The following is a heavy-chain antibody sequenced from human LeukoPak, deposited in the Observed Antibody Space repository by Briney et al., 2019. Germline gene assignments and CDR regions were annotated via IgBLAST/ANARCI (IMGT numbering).Heavy chain of an antibody. V-gene: IGHV1-18*01. CDR3: ARAKTHYYDSSGYYYYYYGMDV. Sequence: GASVKVSCKASGYTFTSYGISWVRQAPGQGLEWMGRISAYNGNTNYAQKLQGRVTMTTDTSTSTAYMELRSLRSDDTAVYYCARAKTHYYDSSGYYYYYYGMDVWGQGTTVTVSS. D-gene: IGHD3-22*01. CDR1: GYTFTSYG. J-gene: IGHJ6*02. CDR2: ISAYNGNT.